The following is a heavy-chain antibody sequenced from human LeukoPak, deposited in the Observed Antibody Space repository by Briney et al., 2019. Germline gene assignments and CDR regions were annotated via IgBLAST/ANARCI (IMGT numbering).Heavy chain of an antibody. CDR3: ARDLRRKDIVVVPAAIRSAAEDP. CDR2: VNPNSGGT. D-gene: IGHD2-2*01. Sequence: ASVKVSCKASGYTFTGYYMHWVRQAPGQGLEWMGWVNPNSGGTNYAQKFQGRVTMTRDTSISTAYMELSRLRSDDTAVYYCARDLRRKDIVVVPAAIRSAAEDPWGLGTLVTVSS. J-gene: IGHJ5*02. CDR1: GYTFTGYY. V-gene: IGHV1-2*02.